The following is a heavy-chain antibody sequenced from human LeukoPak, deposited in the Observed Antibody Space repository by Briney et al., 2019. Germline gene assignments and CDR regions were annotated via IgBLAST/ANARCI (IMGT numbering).Heavy chain of an antibody. J-gene: IGHJ4*02. CDR3: ARVVVPAAIVY. CDR2: IYKGRTT. V-gene: IGHV4-31*03. Sequence: SQTLSLTCNVSGVSVSIITYYWGWIRHRPGRGPEWIGYIYKGRTTSYTPSLKNRVTISVDTSKSQFSLTLDSVTAADTAVYYCARVVVPAAIVYWGQGIPVIVSS. D-gene: IGHD2-15*01. CDR1: GVSVSIITYY.